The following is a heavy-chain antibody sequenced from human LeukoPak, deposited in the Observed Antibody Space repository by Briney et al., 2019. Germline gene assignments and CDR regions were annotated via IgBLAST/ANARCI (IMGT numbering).Heavy chain of an antibody. CDR1: GGSIRSYY. CDR2: IYYSGST. V-gene: IGHV4-59*01. CDR3: ARVPWFDP. J-gene: IGHJ5*02. Sequence: SETLSLTCTVSGGSIRSYYWSWIRQPPGKGLEWIGYIYYSGSTNYNPSLKSRVTISVDTSKNQFSLKLSSVTAADTAVYYCARVPWFDPWGQGTLVTVSS.